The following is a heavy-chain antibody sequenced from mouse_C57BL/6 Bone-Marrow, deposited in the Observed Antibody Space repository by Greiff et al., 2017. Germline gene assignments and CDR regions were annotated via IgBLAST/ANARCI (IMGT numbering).Heavy chain of an antibody. D-gene: IGHD1-1*01. V-gene: IGHV2-5*01. CDR3: AKKDITTAPYAMDD. Sequence: QVQLQQSGPGLVQPSQSLSITCTVSGFSLTSSGVHWVRQSPGKGLEWLGVIWRGGSTDYNAAFMSRLGITKDNSESQVFFKMNSLQADDTAIYYSAKKDITTAPYAMDDGGQGASVTVSS. CDR1: GFSLTSSG. J-gene: IGHJ4*01. CDR2: IWRGGST.